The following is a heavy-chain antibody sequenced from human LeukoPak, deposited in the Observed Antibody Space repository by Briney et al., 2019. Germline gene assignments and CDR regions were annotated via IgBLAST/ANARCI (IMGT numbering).Heavy chain of an antibody. V-gene: IGHV4-4*07. Sequence: SETLSLTCTVSGGSISSYYWSWIRQPAGKGLEWIGRIYTSGSTNYNPSLKSRVTMSVDTSKNQFSLKLSSVTAADTAVYYCARDWGGYRSGGSCYSDNWFDPWGQGTLVTVSS. CDR3: ARDWGGYRSGGSCYSDNWFDP. CDR2: IYTSGST. D-gene: IGHD2-15*01. CDR1: GGSISSYY. J-gene: IGHJ5*02.